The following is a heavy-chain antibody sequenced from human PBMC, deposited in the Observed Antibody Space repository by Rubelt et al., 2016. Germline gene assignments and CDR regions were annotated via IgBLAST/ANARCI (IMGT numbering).Heavy chain of an antibody. CDR3: ARNNIYAYFDF. D-gene: IGHD5/OR15-5a*01. Sequence: QVQVVQSGAELKKPGSSVKVSCKASGYSFTGYYMHWLRQAPGQGLEWMGWINPNSGGTNYAQKFQGRVTMTSDTSISTVYMELTGLKSDDTAVYYCARNNIYAYFDFWGPGSLVTVSS. CDR2: INPNSGGT. J-gene: IGHJ4*02. V-gene: IGHV1-2*02. CDR1: GYSFTGYY.